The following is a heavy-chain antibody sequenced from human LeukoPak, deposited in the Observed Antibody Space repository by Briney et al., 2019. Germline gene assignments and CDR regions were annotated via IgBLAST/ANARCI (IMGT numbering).Heavy chain of an antibody. V-gene: IGHV1-8*01. CDR2: MNPNSGNT. D-gene: IGHD4-17*01. J-gene: IGHJ6*04. CDR3: AGLQTTVTTRFLDV. Sequence: GASVKVSCKASGYTFTSYDINWVRQATGQGLEWMGWMNPNSGNTGYAQKFQGRVTMTRNTSISTAYMELSSLRSEDTAVYYCAGLQTTVTTRFLDVWGKGTTVTVSS. CDR1: GYTFTSYD.